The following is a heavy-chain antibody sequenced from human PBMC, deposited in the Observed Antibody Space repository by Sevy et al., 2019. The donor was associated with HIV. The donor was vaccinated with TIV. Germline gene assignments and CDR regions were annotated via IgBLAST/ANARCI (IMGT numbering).Heavy chain of an antibody. Sequence: GGSLRLSCTASGITFSNSWMNWVRQAPGKGLEWVANIKQDGSDKNYVDSVKGRFTISRDNAENSLYLEMSSLRAEDTDVYYCARGQSEESAYRAIDFWGQGTLVTVSS. V-gene: IGHV3-7*01. J-gene: IGHJ4*02. CDR3: ARGQSEESAYRAIDF. D-gene: IGHD3-16*01. CDR1: GITFSNSW. CDR2: IKQDGSDK.